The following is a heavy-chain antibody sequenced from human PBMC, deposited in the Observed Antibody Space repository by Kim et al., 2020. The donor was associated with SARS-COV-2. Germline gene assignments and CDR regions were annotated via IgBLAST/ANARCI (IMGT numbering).Heavy chain of an antibody. CDR1: GFTFSSYE. D-gene: IGHD3-3*01. CDR2: ISSSGSTI. V-gene: IGHV3-48*03. Sequence: GGSLRLSCAASGFTFSSYEMNWVRQAPGKGLEWVSYISSSGSTIYYADSVKGQFTISRDNAKNSLYLQMKSLRAEDTAVYYCASTIFGVVRSFDYWGQGTLVNVSS. CDR3: ASTIFGVVRSFDY. J-gene: IGHJ4*02.